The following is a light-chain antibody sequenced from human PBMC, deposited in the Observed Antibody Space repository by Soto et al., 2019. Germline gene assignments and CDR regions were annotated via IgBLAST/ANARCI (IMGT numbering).Light chain of an antibody. Sequence: DIQVTQSLSSLSASVGDRVTITCRASQSISSYLNWYQQKPGKAPKLLIYAASSLQSGVPSRFSGSGSGTDFTLTISSLQPEDFPTYYCEQTYSTPTFCGGTNLDIK. CDR1: QSISSY. CDR2: AAS. V-gene: IGKV1-39*01. CDR3: EQTYSTPT. J-gene: IGKJ4*01.